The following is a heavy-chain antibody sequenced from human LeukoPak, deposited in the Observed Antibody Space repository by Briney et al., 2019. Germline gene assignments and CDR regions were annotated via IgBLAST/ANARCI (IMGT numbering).Heavy chain of an antibody. Sequence: SETLSLTCTVSGGSISGYYWSWIRQPPGKGLEWIGEINHSGSTNYNPSLKSRVTISVDTSKNQFSLKLSSVTAADTAVYYCARGGIAAAGDNWFDPWGQGTLVTVSS. D-gene: IGHD6-13*01. V-gene: IGHV4-34*01. J-gene: IGHJ5*02. CDR2: INHSGST. CDR1: GGSISGYY. CDR3: ARGGIAAAGDNWFDP.